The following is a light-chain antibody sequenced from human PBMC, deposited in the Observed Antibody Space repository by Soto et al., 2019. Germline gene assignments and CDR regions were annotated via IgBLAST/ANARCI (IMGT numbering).Light chain of an antibody. CDR3: QQYNSYRA. CDR1: RSISSW. V-gene: IGKV1-5*01. J-gene: IGKJ1*01. Sequence: DIQMTQSPSTLSASVGDRVTITCRASRSISSWLAWYQQKPGKAPKLLIYDASSLESGVPSRFSGSGSGTEFTLTINGLQPNDFATYYCQQYNSYRAFGQGTKVDIK. CDR2: DAS.